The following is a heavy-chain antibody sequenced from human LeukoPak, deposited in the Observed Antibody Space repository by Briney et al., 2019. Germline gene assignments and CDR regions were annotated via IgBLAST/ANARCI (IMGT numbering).Heavy chain of an antibody. D-gene: IGHD3-3*01. Sequence: HSETLSLTRTVSGGSISHYYWSLIRQPPREGLEGIGDIYYSGISNYNPSLKSRVTISVDTSKNQFSLMLSSVTAADTAVYYCARGKAEYYDFWSSTIFDYWGQGTLVTVSS. CDR1: GGSISHYY. V-gene: IGHV4-59*01. CDR2: IYYSGIS. J-gene: IGHJ4*02. CDR3: ARGKAEYYDFWSSTIFDY.